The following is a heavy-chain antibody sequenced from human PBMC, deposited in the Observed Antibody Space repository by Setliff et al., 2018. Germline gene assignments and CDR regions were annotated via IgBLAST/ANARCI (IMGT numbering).Heavy chain of an antibody. CDR1: GGSFSGYY. Sequence: PSETLSLTCAVYGGSFSGYYWSRIRQPPGKGLEWIGEINHSGSTNYNPSLKSRVTISVDTSKNQFSLKLSSVTAADTAVYYCARKVGRKWFGELLYYYYYGMDVWGQGTTVTVSS. J-gene: IGHJ6*02. CDR2: INHSGST. D-gene: IGHD3-10*01. CDR3: ARKVGRKWFGELLYYYYYGMDV. V-gene: IGHV4-34*01.